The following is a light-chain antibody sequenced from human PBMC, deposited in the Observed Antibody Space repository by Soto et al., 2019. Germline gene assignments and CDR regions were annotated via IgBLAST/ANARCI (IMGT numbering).Light chain of an antibody. J-gene: IGLJ3*02. CDR1: SSDVGGYNY. CDR2: EVT. CDR3: CSYTSSSTRM. V-gene: IGLV2-14*01. Sequence: QSALTQPASVSGSPGQSITISCTGTSSDVGGYNYVSWYQQHPGKAPQLIIYEVTNRPSGISNRFSGSKSGNTASLTISGLQAEDEADYYCCSYTSSSTRMFGGGTKLTVL.